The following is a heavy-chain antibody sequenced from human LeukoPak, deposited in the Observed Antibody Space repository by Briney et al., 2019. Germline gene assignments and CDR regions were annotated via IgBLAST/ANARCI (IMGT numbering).Heavy chain of an antibody. V-gene: IGHV4-59*08. CDR2: IYSSGTT. CDR1: GGSISNYY. J-gene: IGHJ4*02. D-gene: IGHD1-26*01. CDR3: ARHETGGTYPLKY. Sequence: SETLSLTCIVSGGSISNYYWSWFRQPPGKGLESIGHIYSSGTTNYSPSLQSRVTMLVDTSRNQFSLRLSSVTAADTAVYYCARHETGGTYPLKYWGQGTLVTVSS.